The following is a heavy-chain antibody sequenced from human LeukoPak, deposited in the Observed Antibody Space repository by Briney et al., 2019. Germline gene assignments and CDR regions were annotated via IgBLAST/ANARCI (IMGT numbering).Heavy chain of an antibody. CDR2: INPSGGST. D-gene: IGHD1-1*01. J-gene: IGHJ5*02. Sequence: GASVKVSCKASGYTFTSYYMHWVRQAPGQGLEWMGIINPSGGSTSYAQKFQGRVTMTRDTSTSTVYMELSSLRSEDTAVYYCARAWPSNRGTNWFDPWGQGTLVTVSS. V-gene: IGHV1-46*01. CDR3: ARAWPSNRGTNWFDP. CDR1: GYTFTSYY.